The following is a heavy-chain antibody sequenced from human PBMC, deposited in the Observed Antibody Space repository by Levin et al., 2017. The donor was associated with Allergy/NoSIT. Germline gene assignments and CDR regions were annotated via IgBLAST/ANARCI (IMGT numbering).Heavy chain of an antibody. Sequence: ESGPTLVKPTQTLTLTCTFSGFSLSTSGVGVGWIRQPPGKALEWLALIYWDDEKRYSPSLQSRPTITKDTPKKQVVLTMTNMDPPDTAPSYFPRRTWDYYGRSGYPLFDPWGQGTLVTVAS. CDR2: IYWDDEK. D-gene: IGHD3-22*01. J-gene: IGHJ5*02. V-gene: IGHV2-5*02. CDR1: GFSLSTSGVG. CDR3: PRRTWDYYGRSGYPLFDP.